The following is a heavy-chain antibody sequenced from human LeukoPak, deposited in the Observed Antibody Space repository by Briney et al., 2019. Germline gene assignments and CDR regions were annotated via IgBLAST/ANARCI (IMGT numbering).Heavy chain of an antibody. CDR1: GFTFSGHW. J-gene: IGHJ4*02. V-gene: IGHV3-7*01. CDR2: INQGGSDK. D-gene: IGHD1-14*01. CDR3: TRDRSRAEDD. Sequence: TEGSLRLSCAAPGFTFSGHWMSWVRQAPGKGLEWVANINQGGSDKYYVDSVKGRFTISRDNANNLLYLQMNSLRGEDTAVYYCTRDRSRAEDDWGQGTLVTVSS.